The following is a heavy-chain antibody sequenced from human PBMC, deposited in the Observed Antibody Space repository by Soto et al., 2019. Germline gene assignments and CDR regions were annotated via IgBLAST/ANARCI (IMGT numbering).Heavy chain of an antibody. V-gene: IGHV4-31*03. Sequence: TLCLTYTVSGASISSPTYYGSWIRQRPGEGVEWIGVISYSGTTYHSPSLRSRLLLSLDTSMNQFSLELSFVTAADTAVYYCARGPIPFRRSSRFSSLASRCHGHLVT. CDR1: GASISSPTYY. CDR3: ARGPIPFRRSSRFSSLAS. J-gene: IGHJ5*01. CDR2: ISYSGTT. D-gene: IGHD3-3*02.